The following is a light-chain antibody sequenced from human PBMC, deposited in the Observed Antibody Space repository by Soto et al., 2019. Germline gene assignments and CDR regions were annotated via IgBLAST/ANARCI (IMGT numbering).Light chain of an antibody. J-gene: IGLJ1*01. CDR2: EGS. CDR3: CSYAGSSTHYV. Sequence: QSALTQPASVSGSPGQSIAISCTGISSDVGSYNLVSWYQQHPGKAPKVMIYEGSKRPSGVSNRFSGSKSGNTASLTISGLQAEDEADYYCCSYAGSSTHYVFGTGTKLTVL. V-gene: IGLV2-23*01. CDR1: SSDVGSYNL.